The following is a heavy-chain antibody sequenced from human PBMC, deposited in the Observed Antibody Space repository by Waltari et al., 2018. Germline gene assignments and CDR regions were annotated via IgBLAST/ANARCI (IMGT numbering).Heavy chain of an antibody. CDR3: AKYSGYDFDY. CDR1: GYSISSGYY. V-gene: IGHV4-38-2*02. Sequence: QVQLQESGPGLVKPSETLSLTCTVSGYSISSGYYWGWIRQPPGKGLEWIGSIYHSGSTYYNPSLKSRVTISVDTSKNQFSLKLSSMTAADTAVYYCAKYSGYDFDYWGRGTLVTVSS. D-gene: IGHD5-12*01. J-gene: IGHJ4*02. CDR2: IYHSGST.